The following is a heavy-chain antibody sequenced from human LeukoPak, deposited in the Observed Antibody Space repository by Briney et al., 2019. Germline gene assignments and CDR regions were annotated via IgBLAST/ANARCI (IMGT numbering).Heavy chain of an antibody. CDR3: ARIVGSSFDY. J-gene: IGHJ4*02. CDR2: IIPIFGTA. V-gene: IGHV1-69*05. D-gene: IGHD1-26*01. CDR1: GYTFTSYG. Sequence: SVKVSCKASGYTFTSYGISWVRQAPGQGLEWMGRIIPIFGTANYAQKFQGRVTITTDESTSTAYMELSSLRSEDTAVYYCARIVGSSFDYWGQGTLSPSPQ.